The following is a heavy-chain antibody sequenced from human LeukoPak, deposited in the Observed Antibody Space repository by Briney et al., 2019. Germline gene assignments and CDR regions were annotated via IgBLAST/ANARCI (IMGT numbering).Heavy chain of an antibody. Sequence: PSETLSLTCAVYGGSFSGYYWSWIRQPPGKGLEWIGEINHSGSTNYNPSLKSRVTISVDTSQNQFSLKLSSVTAADTAVYYCARGRGSYYDSSGYLYDYWGQGTLVTVSS. V-gene: IGHV4-34*01. D-gene: IGHD3-22*01. CDR3: ARGRGSYYDSSGYLYDY. J-gene: IGHJ4*02. CDR2: INHSGST. CDR1: GGSFSGYY.